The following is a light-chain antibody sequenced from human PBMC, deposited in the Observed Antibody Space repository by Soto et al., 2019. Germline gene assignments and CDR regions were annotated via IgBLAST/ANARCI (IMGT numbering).Light chain of an antibody. CDR2: EVS. CDR1: SSDVGGYNY. Sequence: QSVLTQPPSASGSPGQSVTISCTGTSSDVGGYNYVSWYQQHPGKAPKLMIHEVSKRPSGVPDRFSGSKSGNTASLTVSGLQAEDEADYYCSGYAGSNNLVFGGGTKLTVL. J-gene: IGLJ2*01. CDR3: SGYAGSNNLV. V-gene: IGLV2-8*01.